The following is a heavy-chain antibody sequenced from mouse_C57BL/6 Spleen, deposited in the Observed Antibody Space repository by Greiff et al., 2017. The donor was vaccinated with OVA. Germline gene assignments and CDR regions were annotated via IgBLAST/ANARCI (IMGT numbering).Heavy chain of an antibody. CDR3: ARGIYYGSRYYFDY. CDR1: GYSITSGYY. J-gene: IGHJ2*01. D-gene: IGHD2-1*01. Sequence: EVKLVESGPGLVKPSQSLSLTCSVTGYSITSGYYWNWIRQFPGNKLEWMGYISYDGSNNYNPSLKNRISITRDTSKNQFFLKLNSVTTEDTATYYCARGIYYGSRYYFDYWGQGTTLTVSS. CDR2: ISYDGSN. V-gene: IGHV3-6*01.